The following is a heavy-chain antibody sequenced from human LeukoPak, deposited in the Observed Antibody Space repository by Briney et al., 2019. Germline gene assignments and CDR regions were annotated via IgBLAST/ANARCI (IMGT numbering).Heavy chain of an antibody. Sequence: PSETLSLTCAVYGGSFSGYYWSWIRQPPGKGLEWIGEINHSGSTNYNPSLKSQVTISVDTSKNQFSLKLSSVTAADTAVYYCARGMRRITMVRGVRWFDPWGQGTLVTVSS. D-gene: IGHD3-10*01. V-gene: IGHV4-34*01. CDR2: INHSGST. J-gene: IGHJ5*02. CDR3: ARGMRRITMVRGVRWFDP. CDR1: GGSFSGYY.